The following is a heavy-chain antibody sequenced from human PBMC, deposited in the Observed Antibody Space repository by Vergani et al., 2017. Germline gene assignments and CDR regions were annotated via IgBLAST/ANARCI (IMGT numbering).Heavy chain of an antibody. CDR3: AKDWLGYCSSTSCHAFDI. Sequence: EVQLLQSEGAVVQPGGSLRLSCVASGFTFSSHAMSWVRQGHGQGLEWVSSIKNTGDSTHYADSVKGRFTISRDNSKNTLYLQMNSLRAEDTAVYYCAKDWLGYCSSTSCHAFDIWGQGTMVTVSS. CDR2: IKNTGDST. CDR1: GFTFSSHA. J-gene: IGHJ3*02. V-gene: IGHV3-23*01. D-gene: IGHD2-2*01.